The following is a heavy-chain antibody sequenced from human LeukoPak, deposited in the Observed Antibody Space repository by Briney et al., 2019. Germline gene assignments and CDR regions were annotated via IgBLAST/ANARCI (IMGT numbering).Heavy chain of an antibody. Sequence: GESLKISCKGSGYSFTTYWIGWMRQMPGKGLEWMGMVYPGDSDTRYSPSFQGHVTISADKSISTAYLQWSSLKASDTAIYYCARGYTTVHYFDYWGQGTLVTVSS. D-gene: IGHD5-12*01. J-gene: IGHJ4*02. CDR1: GYSFTTYW. V-gene: IGHV5-51*01. CDR3: ARGYTTVHYFDY. CDR2: VYPGDSDT.